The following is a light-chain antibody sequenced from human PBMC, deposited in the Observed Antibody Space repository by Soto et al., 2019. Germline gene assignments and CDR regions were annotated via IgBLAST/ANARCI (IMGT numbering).Light chain of an antibody. V-gene: IGLV2-8*01. Sequence: QSVLTQPPAASGSPGQSATISCTGTSSDVGGYNDVSWYQQHPGKAPKLMIYEVTKRPSGVPDRFSGSKPGNTASLTVSGLQAEDEAAYFCCSHAGDNTYVFGTGTKVTVL. CDR2: EVT. CDR3: CSHAGDNTYV. CDR1: SSDVGGYND. J-gene: IGLJ1*01.